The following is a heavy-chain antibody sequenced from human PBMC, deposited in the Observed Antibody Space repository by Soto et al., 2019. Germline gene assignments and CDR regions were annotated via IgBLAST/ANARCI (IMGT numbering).Heavy chain of an antibody. V-gene: IGHV3-30*18. J-gene: IGHJ4*02. CDR2: ISYDGSNK. Sequence: GGSLRLSCAASGFTFSSYGMHWVRQAPGKGLEWVAVISYDGSNKYYADSVKGRFTISRDNSKNTLYLQMNSLRAEDTAVYYCANAGYCSGGSCWPFDYWGQGTLVTVSS. CDR3: ANAGYCSGGSCWPFDY. D-gene: IGHD2-15*01. CDR1: GFTFSSYG.